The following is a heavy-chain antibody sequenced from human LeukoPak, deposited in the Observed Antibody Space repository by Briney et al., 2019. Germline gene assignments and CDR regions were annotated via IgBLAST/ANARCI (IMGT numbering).Heavy chain of an antibody. V-gene: IGHV1-69*13. Sequence: SVKVSCKASGGTFSSYAISCVRQAPGQGLEWMGGIIPIFGTANYAQKFQGRVTITADESTSTAYMELSSLRSEDTAVYYCARVRGDFWSGYYLMDVWGKGTTVTVSS. D-gene: IGHD3-3*01. CDR1: GGTFSSYA. CDR2: IIPIFGTA. J-gene: IGHJ6*04. CDR3: ARVRGDFWSGYYLMDV.